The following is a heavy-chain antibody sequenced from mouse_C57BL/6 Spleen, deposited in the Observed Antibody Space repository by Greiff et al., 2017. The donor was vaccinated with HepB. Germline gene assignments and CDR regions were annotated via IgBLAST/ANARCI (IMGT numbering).Heavy chain of an antibody. J-gene: IGHJ2*01. CDR2: IYPGSGST. V-gene: IGHV1-55*01. CDR3: ARKGVLRHYFDY. Sequence: QVQLQQPGAELVKPGASVKMSCKASGYTFTSYWITWVKQRPGQGLEWIGDIYPGSGSTNYNEKFKSKATLTVDTSSSTAYMQLSSLTSEDSAVYYCARKGVLRHYFDYWGQGTTLTVSS. D-gene: IGHD1-1*01. CDR1: GYTFTSYW.